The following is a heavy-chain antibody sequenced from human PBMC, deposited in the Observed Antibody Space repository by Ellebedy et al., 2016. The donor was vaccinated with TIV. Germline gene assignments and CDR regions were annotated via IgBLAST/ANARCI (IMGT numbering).Heavy chain of an antibody. V-gene: IGHV4-59*01. CDR3: ARVGGSYYSWYFDL. Sequence: SETLSLTXTVSGGSISSYYWSWIRQPPGKGLEWIGYIYYSGSTNYNPSLKSRVTISVDTSKNQFSLKLSSVTAADTAVYYCARVGGSYYSWYFDLWGRGTLVTVSS. CDR1: GGSISSYY. CDR2: IYYSGST. J-gene: IGHJ2*01. D-gene: IGHD1-26*01.